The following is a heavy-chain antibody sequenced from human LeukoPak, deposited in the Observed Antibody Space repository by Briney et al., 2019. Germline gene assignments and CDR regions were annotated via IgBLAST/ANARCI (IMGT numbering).Heavy chain of an antibody. J-gene: IGHJ4*02. CDR1: GGSISSSRYY. CDR2: IYYSGST. D-gene: IGHD3-22*01. CDR3: ARAPYYYDSSGSSYYFDY. Sequence: SETLSLTCTVSGGSISSSRYYWGWIRQPPGRGLEWIGSIYYSGSTYYNPSLKSRVTISLDTSKNQFSLNLRSVTAADTAVYYCARAPYYYDSSGSSYYFDYWGQGTLVTVSS. V-gene: IGHV4-39*07.